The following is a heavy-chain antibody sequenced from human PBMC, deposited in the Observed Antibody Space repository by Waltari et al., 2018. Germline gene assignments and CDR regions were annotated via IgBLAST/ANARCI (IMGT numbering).Heavy chain of an antibody. CDR1: GGSISSSNW. D-gene: IGHD4-17*01. Sequence: QMQLQESGPGLGKPPGTLSLPCAVLGGSISSSNWLCWVRQPPGKGLEWIGEIYHSGSTNYNPSLKSRVTISVDKSKNQFSLKLSSVTAADTAVYYCARDPDYGAFDICGQGTMVTVSS. CDR2: IYHSGST. CDR3: ARDPDYGAFDI. J-gene: IGHJ3*02. V-gene: IGHV4-4*03.